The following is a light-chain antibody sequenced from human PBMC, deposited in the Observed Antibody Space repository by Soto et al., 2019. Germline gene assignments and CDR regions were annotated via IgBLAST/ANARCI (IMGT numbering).Light chain of an antibody. J-gene: IGKJ5*01. CDR2: GAS. CDR3: QQYGSSLI. CDR1: QSAGNF. Sequence: EIVMTQSPATLSVSPGETASLSCRASQSAGNFLAWYQQKPGQAPRFLIYGASTRPTGIPDRFSGSGSGTDFTLTISRLEPEDFAVYYCQQYGSSLIFGQGTRREIK. V-gene: IGKV3-20*01.